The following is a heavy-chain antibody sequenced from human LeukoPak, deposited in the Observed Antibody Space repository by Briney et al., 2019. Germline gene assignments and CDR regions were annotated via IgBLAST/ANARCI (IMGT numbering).Heavy chain of an antibody. V-gene: IGHV3-33*01. CDR3: ARAESGQWYIDY. D-gene: IGHD6-19*01. CDR1: GFTFSSYG. J-gene: IGHJ4*02. CDR2: IWYDGSNK. Sequence: GGSLRLSCAASGFTFSSYGMHWVRQAPGKGLEWVAVIWYDGSNKYYADSVKGRFTISRDNSKNTVYLQMNSLRAEDTAVYYCARAESGQWYIDYWGQGTLVTVSS.